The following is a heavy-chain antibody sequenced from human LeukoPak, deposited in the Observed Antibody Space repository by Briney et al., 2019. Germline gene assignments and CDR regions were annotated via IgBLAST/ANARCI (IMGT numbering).Heavy chain of an antibody. D-gene: IGHD3-9*01. V-gene: IGHV1-69*06. CDR3: AREITYDTTNWFDP. CDR2: IIPIFGTA. Sequence: SVKVSCKASGGTFSSYAISWVRQAPGQGLDWMGGIIPIFGTANYAQKFQGRVTITADKSTSTAYMELSSLRSEDTAVYYCAREITYDTTNWFDPWGQGTLVTVSS. CDR1: GGTFSSYA. J-gene: IGHJ5*02.